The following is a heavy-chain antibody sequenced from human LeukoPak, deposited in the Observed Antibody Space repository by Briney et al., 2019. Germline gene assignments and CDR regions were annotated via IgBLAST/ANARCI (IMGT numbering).Heavy chain of an antibody. V-gene: IGHV5-51*01. Sequence: GESLKISCKGSGYSFTSYWIGWVRQMPGKGLEWMGIIYPGDSDTRYSPSFQGQVTISADKSISTAYLQWSSLRASDTAMYYCARWYYDSSGDHWYFDLWGRGTLVTVSS. D-gene: IGHD3-22*01. CDR2: IYPGDSDT. CDR1: GYSFTSYW. CDR3: ARWYYDSSGDHWYFDL. J-gene: IGHJ2*01.